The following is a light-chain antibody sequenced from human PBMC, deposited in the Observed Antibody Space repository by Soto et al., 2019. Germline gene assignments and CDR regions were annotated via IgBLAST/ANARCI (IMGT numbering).Light chain of an antibody. Sequence: DIQMTQSPSSLSASVGDRVTITCRASQSISGYLNWYQQKPGKAPKLLIYAASSLQSGVPSRFSGSGSGTDFTLTISSLQPEDVATYYCQQSYSTPPTFGQGTKVEIK. J-gene: IGKJ1*01. CDR1: QSISGY. V-gene: IGKV1-39*01. CDR2: AAS. CDR3: QQSYSTPPT.